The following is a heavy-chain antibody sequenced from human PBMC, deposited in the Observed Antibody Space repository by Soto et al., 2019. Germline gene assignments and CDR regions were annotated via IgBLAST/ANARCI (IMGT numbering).Heavy chain of an antibody. Sequence: HLQESGPRLVAPSQTLSLRCTVSGDSIGTGAFYWTWIRQFPGKGVEWIGYVSVSGNAYYNPSLKRRVAMSIETSENQLSLRLLSVTAADASVYFCASALGGVSGSGMDVWGQGTTVTVSS. J-gene: IGHJ6*02. V-gene: IGHV4-31*02. CDR2: VSVSGNA. CDR3: ASALGGVSGSGMDV. D-gene: IGHD3-3*01. CDR1: GDSIGTGAFY.